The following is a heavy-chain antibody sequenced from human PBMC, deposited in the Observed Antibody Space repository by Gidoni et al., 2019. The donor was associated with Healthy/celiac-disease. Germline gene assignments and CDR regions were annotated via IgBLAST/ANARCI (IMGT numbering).Heavy chain of an antibody. Sequence: QVQLVQSGAEVKKPGSSVKVSCKASGGTFRSYAISWVRQAPGQGLEWMGGIIPIFGTANYAQKFQGRVTITADESTSTAYMELSSLRSEDTAVYYCARDSSGTGYSYGFYFDYWGQGTLVTVSS. J-gene: IGHJ4*02. CDR3: ARDSSGTGYSYGFYFDY. D-gene: IGHD5-18*01. V-gene: IGHV1-69*01. CDR1: GGTFRSYA. CDR2: IIPIFGTA.